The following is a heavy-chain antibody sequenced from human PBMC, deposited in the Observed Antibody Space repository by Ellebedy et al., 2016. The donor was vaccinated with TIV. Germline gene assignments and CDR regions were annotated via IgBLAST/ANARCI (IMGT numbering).Heavy chain of an antibody. CDR1: GFTFSSYA. D-gene: IGHD4-23*01. Sequence: GESLKISXAAPGFTFSSYAMSWVRQAPGKGLEWVSGISGGGSTSYADSVKGRFTISRDNSKNTLSLQMNSLRAEDTAVYYCAKALYGGNFWGQGTLVTVSS. CDR2: ISGGGST. V-gene: IGHV3-23*01. CDR3: AKALYGGNF. J-gene: IGHJ4*02.